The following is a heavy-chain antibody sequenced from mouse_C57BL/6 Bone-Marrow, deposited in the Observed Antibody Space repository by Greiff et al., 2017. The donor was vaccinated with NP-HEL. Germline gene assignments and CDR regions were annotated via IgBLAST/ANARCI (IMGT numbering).Heavy chain of an antibody. J-gene: IGHJ3*01. CDR2: INPGSGGT. CDR3: ARRGVVGTGFAY. Sequence: QVQLQQTGAELVRPGTSVKVSCTASGYAFTNYLIAWVQQRPGQGLEWIGVINPGSGGTNYNEKFKGKATLTADQSSSTAYMQLSSLTSEDSAVYFCARRGVVGTGFAYWGLGTLVTVSA. V-gene: IGHV1-54*01. D-gene: IGHD1-1*01. CDR1: GYAFTNYL.